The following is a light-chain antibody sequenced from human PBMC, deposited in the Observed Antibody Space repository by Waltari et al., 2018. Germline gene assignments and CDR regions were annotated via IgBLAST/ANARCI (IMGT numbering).Light chain of an antibody. CDR1: SSDVGRYTY. J-gene: IGLJ2*01. CDR2: DVS. CDR3: SSHSNSGSYVV. V-gene: IGLV2-14*03. Sequence: QSALTQPASVSGSPGQSITISCTGTSSDVGRYTYVSWYQQHPGKAPKLMIYDVSYRPPGVSDRFSGSKSGNTASLTISGLQAEDEADYYCSSHSNSGSYVVFGGGTKLTVL.